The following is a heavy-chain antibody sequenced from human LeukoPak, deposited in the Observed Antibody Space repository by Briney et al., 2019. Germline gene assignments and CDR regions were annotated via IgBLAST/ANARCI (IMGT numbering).Heavy chain of an antibody. D-gene: IGHD3-22*01. CDR3: ARDANYYDSRGENYFNC. CDR1: GFAFSSYW. CDR2: IKRDGSDT. Sequence: PGGSLRLSCAASGFAFSSYWMSWVRQAPGKGLEWAATIKRDGSDTYYVDSVKGRFTISRDNAKTSLYLQLNSLRAEDTAVYYCARDANYYDSRGENYFNCWGQGTLVTVSS. J-gene: IGHJ4*02. V-gene: IGHV3-7*01.